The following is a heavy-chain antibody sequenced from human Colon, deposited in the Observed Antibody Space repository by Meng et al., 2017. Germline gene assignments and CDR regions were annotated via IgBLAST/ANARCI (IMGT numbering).Heavy chain of an antibody. J-gene: IGHJ1*01. CDR3: AKEAGVRGVVRLYLHH. CDR1: GYTFTGYY. V-gene: IGHV1-2*02. D-gene: IGHD3-10*01. CDR2: ISPNSGDT. Sequence: ASVKVSCKASGYTFTGYYIHWVRQAPGQGLEWMGWISPNSGDTHYAQKFQGRVTMTRDTSVSTAYMELSRLRSDDTAVYYCAKEAGVRGVVRLYLHHWGQGTLVTVSS.